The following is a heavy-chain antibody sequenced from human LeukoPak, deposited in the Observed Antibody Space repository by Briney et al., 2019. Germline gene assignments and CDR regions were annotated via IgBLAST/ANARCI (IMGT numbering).Heavy chain of an antibody. Sequence: PSETLSLTCSVSGGSISSSDYYWGWIRQPPGKGLEWIGRIYTSGSTNYNPSLKSRVTISVDTSKNQFSLKLSSVTAADTAVYYCARTGGSFYFYYYMDVWGKGTTVTVSS. J-gene: IGHJ6*03. D-gene: IGHD1-26*01. V-gene: IGHV4-39*07. CDR2: IYTSGST. CDR1: GGSISSSDYY. CDR3: ARTGGSFYFYYYMDV.